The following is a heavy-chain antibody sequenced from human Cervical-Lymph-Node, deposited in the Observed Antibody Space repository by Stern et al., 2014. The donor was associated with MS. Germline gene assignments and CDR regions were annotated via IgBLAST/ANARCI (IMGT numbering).Heavy chain of an antibody. J-gene: IGHJ6*02. CDR2: ISSSSYST. Sequence: MQLVESGGGLVKPGGSLRLSCAASGFTFSDYYMSWIRQAPGKGLEWVSYISSSSYSTNYADSVKGRFTISRDNAKNSLYLQMNSLRAEDTAVYYCARDLVVVPAAMNYYYYYGMDVWGQGTTVTVSS. CDR3: ARDLVVVPAAMNYYYYYGMDV. V-gene: IGHV3-11*06. CDR1: GFTFSDYY. D-gene: IGHD2-2*01.